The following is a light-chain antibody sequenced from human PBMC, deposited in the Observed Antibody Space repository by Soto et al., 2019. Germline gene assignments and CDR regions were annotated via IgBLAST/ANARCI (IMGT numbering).Light chain of an antibody. CDR2: EVS. V-gene: IGLV2-8*01. CDR3: SSYAGSNNVL. J-gene: IGLJ2*01. CDR1: SSDVGGYNY. Sequence: QSALTQPPSASGSPGQSVTISCTGTSSDVGGYNYVSWCQQHPGKAPKLMIFEVSKRPSGVPDRFSGSKSGNTASPTVSGLQAEDEADYYCSSYAGSNNVLFGGGTTLTVL.